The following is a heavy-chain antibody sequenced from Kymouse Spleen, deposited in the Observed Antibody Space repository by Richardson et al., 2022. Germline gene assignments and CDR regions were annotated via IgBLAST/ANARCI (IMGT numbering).Heavy chain of an antibody. Sequence: EVQLVESGGGLVKPGGSLRLSCAASGFTFSNAWMSWVRQAPGKGLEWVGRIKSKTDGGTTDYAAPVKGRFTISRDDSKNTLYLQMNSLKTEDTAVYYCTTDSGITGTTTFDYWGQGTLVTVSS. CDR3: TTDSGITGTTTFDY. CDR2: IKSKTDGGTT. J-gene: IGHJ4*02. V-gene: IGHV3-15*01. D-gene: IGHD1-7*01. CDR1: GFTFSNAW.